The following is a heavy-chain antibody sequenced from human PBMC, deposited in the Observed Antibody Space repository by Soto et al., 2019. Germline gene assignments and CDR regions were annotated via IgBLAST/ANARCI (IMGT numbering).Heavy chain of an antibody. CDR2: IYYSGST. CDR1: GGSISSSSYY. V-gene: IGHV4-39*07. D-gene: IGHD3-16*02. J-gene: IGHJ4*02. CDR3: ARDRGYDYVWGSYRYTGFDS. Sequence: PSETLSLTCTVSGGSISSSSYYWGWIRQPPGKGLEWIGSIYYSGSTYYNPSLKSRVTISVDTSKNQFSLKLSSVTAADTAVYYCARDRGYDYVWGSYRYTGFDSWGQGTLVTVSS.